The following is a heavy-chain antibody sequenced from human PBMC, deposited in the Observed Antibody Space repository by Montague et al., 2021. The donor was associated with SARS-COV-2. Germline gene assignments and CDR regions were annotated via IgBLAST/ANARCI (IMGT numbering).Heavy chain of an antibody. CDR2: IFENGDT. D-gene: IGHD3-16*01. Sequence: SDTLSLTCTVSGVAISYGDWSWIRQPPGKGLEWIVTIFENGDTDHNPSLKSRVTVPEDTSQNQFSLRLSSVAAADTALYYCARYYERSWDVWGQGTTVTVSS. J-gene: IGHJ6*02. CDR1: GVAISYGD. CDR3: ARYYERSWDV. V-gene: IGHV4-4*09.